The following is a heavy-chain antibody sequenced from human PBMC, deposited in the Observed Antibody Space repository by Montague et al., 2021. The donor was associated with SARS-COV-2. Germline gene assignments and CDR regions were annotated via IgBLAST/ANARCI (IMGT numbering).Heavy chain of an antibody. V-gene: IGHV3-23*01. Sequence: SLRLSCAASGFSFSTYAMTWARQPPGKGLEWVSGVGASGVTTFYAGSVKGRFTISRDNPKNTVYLQMNSLRAEDTAVYFCAKDTLRTTVAFFDLWGQGTHVTVSS. CDR1: GFSFSTYA. D-gene: IGHD6-19*01. J-gene: IGHJ5*02. CDR2: VGASGVTT. CDR3: AKDTLRTTVAFFDL.